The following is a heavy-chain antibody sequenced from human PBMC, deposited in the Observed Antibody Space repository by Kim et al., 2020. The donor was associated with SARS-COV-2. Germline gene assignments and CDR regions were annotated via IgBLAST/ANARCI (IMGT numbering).Heavy chain of an antibody. CDR1: GYTFTSYF. J-gene: IGHJ4*02. V-gene: IGHV1-46*01. Sequence: ASVKVSCKASGYTFTSYFMHWVRQAPGQGLEWMGIINTSDGITNYTQKFQGRVTMTRDTSTSTVYMELSSLRSEDTAVYYCTKYSGRNPFDYWGQRTLVT. CDR2: INTSDGIT. CDR3: TKYSGRNPFDY. D-gene: IGHD1-26*01.